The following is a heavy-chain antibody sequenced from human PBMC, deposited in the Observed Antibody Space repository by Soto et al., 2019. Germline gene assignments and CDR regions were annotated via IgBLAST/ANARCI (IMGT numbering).Heavy chain of an antibody. D-gene: IGHD6-19*01. CDR2: INHSGST. V-gene: IGHV4-34*01. Sequence: QVQLQQWGAGLLKPSETLSLTCAVYGGSFSGYYWSWIRQPPGKGLEWIGEINHSGSTNYNPSLKSRVTISVDTYKNQFSLKLSSVTAADTAVYYCARGRYSSGWYDYWGQGTLVTVSS. CDR1: GGSFSGYY. J-gene: IGHJ4*02. CDR3: ARGRYSSGWYDY.